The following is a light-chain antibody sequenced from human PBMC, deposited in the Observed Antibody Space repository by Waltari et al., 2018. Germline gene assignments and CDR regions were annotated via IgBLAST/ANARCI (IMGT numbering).Light chain of an antibody. CDR1: QSIDNY. Sequence: DIVLTQSPATLSLSPGEGATLSRWASQSIDNYLAWYQQKPGQVPRLLIYEASNRATGIPARFSGSRAGADCTLSLSSLGPEDFAVYYCHKRSNWPLTFGGGTKVEIK. V-gene: IGKV3-11*01. CDR2: EAS. J-gene: IGKJ4*01. CDR3: HKRSNWPLT.